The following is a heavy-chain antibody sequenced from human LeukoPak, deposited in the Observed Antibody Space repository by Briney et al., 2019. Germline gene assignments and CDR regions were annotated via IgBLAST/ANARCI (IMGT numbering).Heavy chain of an antibody. J-gene: IGHJ4*02. CDR3: ASPVAVAGTSFDY. CDR1: GFTFSGYS. CDR2: ISSSSSYI. V-gene: IGHV3-21*01. Sequence: GGSLRLSCAASGFTFSGYSMNWVRQAPGKGLEWVSSISSSSSYIYYADSVKGRFTISRDNAKNSLYLQMNSLRAEDTAVYYCASPVAVAGTSFDYWGQGTLVTVSS. D-gene: IGHD6-19*01.